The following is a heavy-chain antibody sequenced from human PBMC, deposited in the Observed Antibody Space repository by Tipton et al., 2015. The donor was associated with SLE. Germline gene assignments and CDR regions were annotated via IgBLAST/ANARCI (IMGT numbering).Heavy chain of an antibody. CDR2: IYFSGIT. Sequence: TLSLTCTVSGESISSHHWSWIRQSPGKGLEWIGIIYFSGITEYNASLKSRVTISVDKSKNQFSLKLTSVTAADTAVYYCALGYYSRGDYWGQGTLVTVSS. J-gene: IGHJ4*02. CDR3: ALGYYSRGDY. CDR1: GESISSHH. V-gene: IGHV4-4*09. D-gene: IGHD3-3*01.